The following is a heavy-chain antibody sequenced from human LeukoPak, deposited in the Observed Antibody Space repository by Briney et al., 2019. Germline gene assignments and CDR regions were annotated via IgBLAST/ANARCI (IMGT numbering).Heavy chain of an antibody. J-gene: IGHJ6*02. CDR1: GGSISSGDYY. Sequence: SETLSLTCTVSGGSISSGDYYWSWIRQPPGKGLEWIGYTYYSGSTYYNPSLKSRVTISVDTSKNQFSLKLSSVTAADTAVYYCARDTAMVPYYYGMDVWGQGTTVTVSS. D-gene: IGHD5-18*01. V-gene: IGHV4-30-4*08. CDR3: ARDTAMVPYYYGMDV. CDR2: TYYSGST.